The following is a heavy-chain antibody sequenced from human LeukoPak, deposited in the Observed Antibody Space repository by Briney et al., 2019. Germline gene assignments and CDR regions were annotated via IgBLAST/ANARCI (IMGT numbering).Heavy chain of an antibody. Sequence: ASVKVSCKASGGTFSSYAISWVRQAPGQGLEWVGGIIPIFGTANYAQKFQGRVTITADESTSTAYMELSSLRSEDTAVYYCARDIPRYCSSTSCPGNLRFDPWGQGTLVTVSS. CDR2: IIPIFGTA. J-gene: IGHJ5*02. CDR1: GGTFSSYA. D-gene: IGHD2-2*01. CDR3: ARDIPRYCSSTSCPGNLRFDP. V-gene: IGHV1-69*13.